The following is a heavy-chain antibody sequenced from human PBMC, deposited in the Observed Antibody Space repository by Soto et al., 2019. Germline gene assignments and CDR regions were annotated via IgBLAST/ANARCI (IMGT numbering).Heavy chain of an antibody. CDR2: ISAYNGNT. Sequence: ASVKVSCKASGYTFTSYGISWVRQAPGQGLEWMGWISAYNGNTNYAQKLQGRVTMTTDTSTSTAYMELRSLRSDDTAVYYCARHWGPSIAARREGKYIWFDPWGQGTLVTVSS. D-gene: IGHD6-6*01. J-gene: IGHJ5*02. V-gene: IGHV1-18*04. CDR1: GYTFTSYG. CDR3: ARHWGPSIAARREGKYIWFDP.